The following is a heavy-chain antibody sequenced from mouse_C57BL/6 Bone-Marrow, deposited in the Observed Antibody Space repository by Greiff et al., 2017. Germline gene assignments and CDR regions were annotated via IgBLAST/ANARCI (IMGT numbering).Heavy chain of an antibody. J-gene: IGHJ1*03. CDR2: ISNLAYSI. CDR3: ARRDYGSIWYFDV. CDR1: GFTFSDYG. Sequence: EVKLVESGGGLVQPGGSLKLSCAASGFTFSDYGMAWVRQAPRKGPEWVAFISNLAYSIYYADTVTGRFTISRENAKNTLYLEMSSRRSEDTAMYYCARRDYGSIWYFDVWGTGTTVTVSS. D-gene: IGHD1-1*01. V-gene: IGHV5-15*01.